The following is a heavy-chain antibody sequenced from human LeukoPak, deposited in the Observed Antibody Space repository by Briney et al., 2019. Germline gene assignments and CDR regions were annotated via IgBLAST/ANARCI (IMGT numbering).Heavy chain of an antibody. CDR1: GFTLDDYA. D-gene: IGHD6-6*01. J-gene: IGHJ4*02. Sequence: SGGSLRLSCAASGFTLDDYAMPWVRQAPGKGLEWVSGISWNSGSIGYADSVKGRFTISRDNAKNSLYLQMNSLRAEDTALYYCAKDFSSSSVVGYFDYWGQGTLVTVSS. CDR3: AKDFSSSSVVGYFDY. V-gene: IGHV3-9*01. CDR2: ISWNSGSI.